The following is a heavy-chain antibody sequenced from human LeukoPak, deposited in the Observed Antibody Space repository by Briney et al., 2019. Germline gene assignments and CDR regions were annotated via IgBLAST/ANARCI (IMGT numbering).Heavy chain of an antibody. J-gene: IGHJ4*02. CDR1: GGSISSAGYF. Sequence: PSQTLSLTCTVSGGSISSAGYFWNWIRQYPGKGLEWIVYIYYTGIIYYNPSLKSRVTISVDTSKNQFSLKLSSVTAADTAVFYCVRGVRDTIGYYHFDSWGQGTLVTVSS. CDR2: IYYTGII. CDR3: VRGVRDTIGYYHFDS. D-gene: IGHD3-22*01. V-gene: IGHV4-31*03.